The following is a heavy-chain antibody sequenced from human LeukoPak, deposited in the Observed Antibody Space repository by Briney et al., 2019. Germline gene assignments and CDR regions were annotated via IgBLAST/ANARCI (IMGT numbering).Heavy chain of an antibody. CDR1: GFTFSSYA. CDR3: ARDPYYYDSSGYQLYYYGMDV. D-gene: IGHD3-22*01. V-gene: IGHV3-30-3*01. Sequence: GGSLRLSCAVSGFTFSSYAMHWVRQAPGKGLEWVAVISYDGSNKYYAASVKGRFTISRDNSKNTLYLQMNSLRAEDTAVYYCARDPYYYDSSGYQLYYYGMDVWGQGTTVTVSS. J-gene: IGHJ6*02. CDR2: ISYDGSNK.